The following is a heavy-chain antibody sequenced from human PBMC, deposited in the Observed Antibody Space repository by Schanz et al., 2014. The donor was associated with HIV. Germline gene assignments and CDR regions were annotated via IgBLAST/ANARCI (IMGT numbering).Heavy chain of an antibody. V-gene: IGHV3-7*01. J-gene: IGHJ6*02. Sequence: EVQLVESGGGLVQPGGSLRLSCEGSGFTFSNYWMSWVRQAPGKGLEWVANIKPDGSEKYYVDSVKGRFTISRDNAKNSLFLQMNSLRAEDTAMYYCANSGYCTSGICYTRGNGMDVWGQGTTVTVSS. CDR1: GFTFSNYW. D-gene: IGHD2-8*01. CDR2: IKPDGSEK. CDR3: ANSGYCTSGICYTRGNGMDV.